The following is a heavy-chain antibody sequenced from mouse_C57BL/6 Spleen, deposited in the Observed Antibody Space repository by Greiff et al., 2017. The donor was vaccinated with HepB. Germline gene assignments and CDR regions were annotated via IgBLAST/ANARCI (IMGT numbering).Heavy chain of an antibody. CDR1: GYTFTSYW. J-gene: IGHJ2*01. D-gene: IGHD2-1*01. Sequence: QVQLQQPGAELVMPGASVKLSCKASGYTFTSYWMHWVKQRPGQGLEWIGEIDPSDSYTNYNQKFKGKSTLTVDKSSSTAYMQLSSLTSEDSAVYYGARGYYGKGRYFDYWGQGTTLTVSS. CDR3: ARGYYGKGRYFDY. V-gene: IGHV1-69*01. CDR2: IDPSDSYT.